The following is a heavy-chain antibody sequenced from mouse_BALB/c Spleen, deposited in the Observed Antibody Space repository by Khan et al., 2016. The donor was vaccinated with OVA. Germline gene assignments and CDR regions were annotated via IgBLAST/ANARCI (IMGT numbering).Heavy chain of an antibody. J-gene: IGHJ3*01. D-gene: IGHD2-1*01. CDR3: ARSPLYYGNSDQAWFAY. Sequence: QVQLQQSGAELVKPGASVKLSCKASGYTFTNFYMYWVRQRPGQGLEWIGQINPTNGGTNFNEKFKTKATLTVDNSSSTAYMQLSSLTSEAAAVYYGARSPLYYGNSDQAWFAYWGQGTLVTVSA. CDR1: GYTFTNFY. CDR2: INPTNGGT. V-gene: IGHV1S81*02.